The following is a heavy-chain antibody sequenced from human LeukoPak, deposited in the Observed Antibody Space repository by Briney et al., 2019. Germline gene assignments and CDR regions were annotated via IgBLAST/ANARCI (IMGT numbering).Heavy chain of an antibody. J-gene: IGHJ2*01. D-gene: IGHD2-2*02. CDR1: GFTFSSYW. V-gene: IGHV3-7*01. CDR2: IKQEGSEK. Sequence: GGSLRLSCAASGFTFSSYWMSWVRQAPGKGLEWVANIKQEGSEKYYVDSVKGRFTISRDNAKNSLYLQMNSLRAEDTAVYYCARDNGDCSSTRCYTAGWYFDLWGRGTLVTVSS. CDR3: ARDNGDCSSTRCYTAGWYFDL.